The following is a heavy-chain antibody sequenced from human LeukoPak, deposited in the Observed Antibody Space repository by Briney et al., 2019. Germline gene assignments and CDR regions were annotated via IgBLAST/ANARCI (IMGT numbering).Heavy chain of an antibody. Sequence: PGGSLRLSCAASGFTFGSYGMSWVRQAPGKGLEWVSVISGSALSTYHADSVKGRFTISRDNSKNTPYLQMNSLRAEDTAVYYCARCIAVAGREGFDPWGQGTLVTVSS. D-gene: IGHD6-19*01. V-gene: IGHV3-23*01. CDR2: ISGSALST. CDR1: GFTFGSYG. CDR3: ARCIAVAGREGFDP. J-gene: IGHJ5*02.